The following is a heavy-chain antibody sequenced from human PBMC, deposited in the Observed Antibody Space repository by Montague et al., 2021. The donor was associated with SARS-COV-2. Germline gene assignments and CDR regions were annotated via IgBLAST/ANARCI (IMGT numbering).Heavy chain of an antibody. D-gene: IGHD1-7*01. CDR2: INHSGTT. CDR3: SRTYRGTFDF. CDR1: GGSFSAYY. J-gene: IGHJ4*02. V-gene: IGHV4-34*01. Sequence: SETLSLTCTVYGGSFSAYYWSWIRQPPGRGLEWIGEINHSGTTNYKSSLESRLSMSVDASKNQFSLNLSSVTAVDTAVYFCSRTYRGTFDFWGQGILVTVSS.